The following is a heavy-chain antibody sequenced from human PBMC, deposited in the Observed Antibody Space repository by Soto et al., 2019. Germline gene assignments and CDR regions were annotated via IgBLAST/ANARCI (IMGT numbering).Heavy chain of an antibody. CDR2: IIPISGTA. Sequence: QVQLVQSGAEVKKPGSSVKVSCKASGGTFSSYAISWVRQAPGQGLEWMGGIIPISGTANYAQKFQGRVTITAVESTSTADMELSSLRSEDAAVYYRARADYDFWSGYTDYYYYYGIDVWGQGTTVTVSS. CDR1: GGTFSSYA. V-gene: IGHV1-69*01. CDR3: ARADYDFWSGYTDYYYYYGIDV. D-gene: IGHD3-3*01. J-gene: IGHJ6*02.